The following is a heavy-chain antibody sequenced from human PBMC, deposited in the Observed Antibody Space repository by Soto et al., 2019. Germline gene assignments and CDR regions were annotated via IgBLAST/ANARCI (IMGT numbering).Heavy chain of an antibody. V-gene: IGHV2-5*02. CDR2: TYWDDDK. Sequence: QITLKESGPTLVKPTQTLTLTCSFSGFSFSTSGVGVGWIRQPPGKALEWLALTYWDDDKRYSPSLKSRLTITKDTSENQIVLTMTNMDPVDTATYYCARRITIFGLLSIHDAFDIWGQGTMVTVSS. J-gene: IGHJ3*02. CDR3: ARRITIFGLLSIHDAFDI. D-gene: IGHD3-3*01. CDR1: GFSFSTSGVG.